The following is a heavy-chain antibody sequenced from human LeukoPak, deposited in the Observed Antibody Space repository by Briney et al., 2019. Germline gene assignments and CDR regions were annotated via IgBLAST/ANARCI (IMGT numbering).Heavy chain of an antibody. J-gene: IGHJ6*02. Sequence: PSETLSLTCTVSGGSISSYYWSWIRQPPGKGLEWIGYIYYSGSTNYNPSLKSRVTISVDTSKNQFSLKLSSVTAADTAVYYCARHEAGGEWLPRGPNYYYYGMDVWGQGTTVTVSS. V-gene: IGHV4-59*08. CDR2: IYYSGST. D-gene: IGHD5-12*01. CDR1: GGSISSYY. CDR3: ARHEAGGEWLPRGPNYYYYGMDV.